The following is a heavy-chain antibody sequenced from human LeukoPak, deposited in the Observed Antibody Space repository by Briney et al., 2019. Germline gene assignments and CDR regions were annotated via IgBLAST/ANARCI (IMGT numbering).Heavy chain of an antibody. J-gene: IGHJ4*02. CDR3: ARQLYGSDY. V-gene: IGHV4-34*01. Sequence: PSETLSLTCDVSGVSFSTYYWSWIRQSPEKGLEWIGEVNHSGYTNYNPSLKGRVTISVDTSKNQFSLKLSSVTAADTAVYYCARQLYGSDYWSQGTLVTVSS. D-gene: IGHD2-2*02. CDR2: VNHSGYT. CDR1: GVSFSTYY.